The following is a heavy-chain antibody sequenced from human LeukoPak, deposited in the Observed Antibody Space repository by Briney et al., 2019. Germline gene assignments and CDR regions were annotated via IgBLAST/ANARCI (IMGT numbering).Heavy chain of an antibody. D-gene: IGHD4-23*01. V-gene: IGHV5-51*01. CDR1: GYSFTTYW. CDR2: IFPSNSNN. CDR3: ASLIYGGNSALN. Sequence: GESLKISCKASGYSFTTYWIGWVRQMPGKGLEWMGIIFPSNSNNRYSPSFEGQVTISADKSISTAYLQWSSLKALDTAMYYCASLIYGGNSALNWGQGTLVTVSS. J-gene: IGHJ4*02.